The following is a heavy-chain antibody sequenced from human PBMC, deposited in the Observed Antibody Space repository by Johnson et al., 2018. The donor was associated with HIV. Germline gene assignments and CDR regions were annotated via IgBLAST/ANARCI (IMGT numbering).Heavy chain of an antibody. D-gene: IGHD5-24*01. CDR1: GFTFSSYG. CDR3: ARPRREMATNRDAFDI. J-gene: IGHJ3*02. Sequence: QVQLVESGGGVVQPGRSLRLSCAASGFTFSSYGMHWVRQAPGKGLEWVAVIWYDGSNKYYVDSVKGRFTISRDNAKNSLYLQMNSLRAEDTAVYYCARPRREMATNRDAFDIWGQGTMVTVSS. V-gene: IGHV3-33*03. CDR2: IWYDGSNK.